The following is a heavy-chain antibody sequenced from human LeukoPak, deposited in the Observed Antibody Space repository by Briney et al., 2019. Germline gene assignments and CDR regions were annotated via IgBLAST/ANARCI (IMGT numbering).Heavy chain of an antibody. Sequence: PGGSLRLSCAASGFTFSSYGMHWVRQAPGKGLEWVAVIWYDGSNKYYADSVKGRSTISRDNSKNTLYLQMNSLRAEDTAVYYCARETAGSVTYGMDVWGQGTSVTVSS. CDR3: ARETAGSVTYGMDV. CDR1: GFTFSSYG. CDR2: IWYDGSNK. J-gene: IGHJ6*02. D-gene: IGHD6-19*01. V-gene: IGHV3-33*01.